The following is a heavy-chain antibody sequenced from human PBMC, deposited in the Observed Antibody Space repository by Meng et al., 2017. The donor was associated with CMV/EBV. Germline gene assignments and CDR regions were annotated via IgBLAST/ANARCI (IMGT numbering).Heavy chain of an antibody. D-gene: IGHD6-19*01. V-gene: IGHV3-64*02. Sequence: GESLKISCAASGLTLSNYVIHWIRQAPGGGLDYVSALGNDGVSKHYAGSVKDRFTISRDDSTNMVYLHMGSLTTEDMAVYYCAREAGSSGRAGYFDYWGQGTRVTVSS. J-gene: IGHJ4*02. CDR2: LGNDGVSK. CDR1: GLTLSNYV. CDR3: AREAGSSGRAGYFDY.